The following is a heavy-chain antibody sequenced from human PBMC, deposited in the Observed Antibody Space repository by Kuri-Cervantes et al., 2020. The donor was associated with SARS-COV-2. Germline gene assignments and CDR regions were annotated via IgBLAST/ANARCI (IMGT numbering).Heavy chain of an antibody. V-gene: IGHV3-48*01. CDR3: AKVDLGRDGYNFQFSGAFDI. D-gene: IGHD5-24*01. Sequence: GESLKISCAASGFTLGTYSMNWVRQAPGKGLEWLSYITSSSSTVYYADSVKGRFSISRDNAKNSLYLQMNSLRAEDTAVYYCAKVDLGRDGYNFQFSGAFDIWGQGTMVTVSS. CDR2: ITSSSSTV. CDR1: GFTLGTYS. J-gene: IGHJ3*02.